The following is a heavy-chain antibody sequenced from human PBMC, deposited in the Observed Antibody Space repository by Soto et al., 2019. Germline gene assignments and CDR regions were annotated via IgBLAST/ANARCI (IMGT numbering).Heavy chain of an antibody. J-gene: IGHJ5*02. Sequence: SVKVSCKASGGTFSSYAISWVRQAPGQGLEWMGGIIPIFGTANYAQKFQGRVTITADESTSTAYMELSSLRSEDTAVYYCAGTSRIAARLAIPDTWGQGTLVTVSS. CDR2: IIPIFGTA. CDR3: AGTSRIAARLAIPDT. D-gene: IGHD6-6*01. V-gene: IGHV1-69*13. CDR1: GGTFSSYA.